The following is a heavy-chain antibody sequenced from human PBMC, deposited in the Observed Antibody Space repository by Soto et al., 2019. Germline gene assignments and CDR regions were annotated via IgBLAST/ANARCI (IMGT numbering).Heavy chain of an antibody. CDR3: ARSPIHYDSSGYYSSYNWFDP. D-gene: IGHD3-22*01. CDR2: IYYSGST. V-gene: IGHV4-59*01. CDR1: GGSISSYY. J-gene: IGHJ5*02. Sequence: SETLSLTCTVSGGSISSYYWSWIRQPPGKGLEWIGYIYYSGSTNYNPSLKSRVTISVDTSKNQFSLKLSSVTAADTAVYYCARSPIHYDSSGYYSSYNWFDPWGQGTLVTVSS.